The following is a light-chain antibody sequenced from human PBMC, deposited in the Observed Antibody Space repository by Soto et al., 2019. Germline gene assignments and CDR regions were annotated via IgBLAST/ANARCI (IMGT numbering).Light chain of an antibody. CDR2: QAS. Sequence: DIQMTQSPSALSASVGDRVTLTCRASQSVSSWLAWYQQKPGEVPKLLIYQASNLATGVPSRFSGSGSGTDFTLTISSLQPDDFATYYCKQYSSYSWTFGQGTKVEMK. CDR3: KQYSSYSWT. CDR1: QSVSSW. V-gene: IGKV1-5*03. J-gene: IGKJ1*01.